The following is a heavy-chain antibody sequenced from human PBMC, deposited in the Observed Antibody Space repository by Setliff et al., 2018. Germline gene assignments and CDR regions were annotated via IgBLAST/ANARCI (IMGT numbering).Heavy chain of an antibody. J-gene: IGHJ5*02. Sequence: GGSLRLSCAASGFTFSSSWMHWVRQAPGKGLEWVSYITSSGTTTFYTDSVKGRFAISRDNARNSLYLQMNSLRVEDTAVYYCARDGYPGTSWGQGTLVTVSS. CDR1: GFTFSSSW. CDR2: ITSSGTTT. CDR3: ARDGYPGTS. D-gene: IGHD2-2*03. V-gene: IGHV3-48*04.